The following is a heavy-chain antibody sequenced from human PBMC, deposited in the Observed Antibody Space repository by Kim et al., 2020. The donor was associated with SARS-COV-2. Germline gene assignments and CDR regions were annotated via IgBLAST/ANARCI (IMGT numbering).Heavy chain of an antibody. J-gene: IGHJ4*02. CDR3: ARGPLKNQLPFFDFDY. D-gene: IGHD2-2*01. V-gene: IGHV1-8*01. CDR1: GYTFTSYD. Sequence: ASVKVSCKASGYTFTSYDINWVRQATGQGLEWMGWMNPNSGNTGYAQKFQGRVTMTRNTSISTAYMELSSLRSEDTAVYYCARGPLKNQLPFFDFDYWGQGTLVTVSS. CDR2: MNPNSGNT.